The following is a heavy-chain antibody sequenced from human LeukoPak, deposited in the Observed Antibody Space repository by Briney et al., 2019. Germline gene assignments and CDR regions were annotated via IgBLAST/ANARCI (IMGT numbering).Heavy chain of an antibody. J-gene: IGHJ4*02. V-gene: IGHV1-69*01. CDR1: GGTFSSYA. D-gene: IGHD3-22*01. CDR3: ARGYYDSSGYYPFDY. Sequence: SVKVSCKASGGTFSSYAISCVRQAPGEGLEWVGGIIPIFGTANYAQKFQGRVTITADESTSTAHMELSSLRSEDTAVYYCARGYYDSSGYYPFDYCGQGTLVTVSS. CDR2: IIPIFGTA.